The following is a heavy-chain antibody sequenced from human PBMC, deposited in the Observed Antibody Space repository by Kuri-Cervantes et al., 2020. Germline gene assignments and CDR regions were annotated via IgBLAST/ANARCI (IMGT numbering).Heavy chain of an antibody. CDR3: AKEMATNVFDY. D-gene: IGHD5-24*01. CDR2: ISYDGNNK. J-gene: IGHJ4*02. Sequence: GESLKISCAASGFTFNNYGMQWVRQAPGKGLEWVAVISYDGNNKNYAASVKGRFTISRDNSKNTPYLHITSLGAEYTAVYYCAKEMATNVFDYWGQGTPVTVSS. V-gene: IGHV3-30*18. CDR1: GFTFNNYG.